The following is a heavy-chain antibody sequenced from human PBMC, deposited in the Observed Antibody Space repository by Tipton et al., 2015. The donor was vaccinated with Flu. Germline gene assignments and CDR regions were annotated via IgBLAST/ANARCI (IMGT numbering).Heavy chain of an antibody. CDR2: IYIDVGT. D-gene: IGHD6-19*01. CDR3: ARAIPVGPYLNAFDI. V-gene: IGHV3-53*01. CDR1: GFSVSNKY. Sequence: SLRLSCVVSGFSVSNKYMSWVRQAPGKGLNLVSFIYIDVGTFYADSVRGRFTTSRDISKNTVYLQMNSLRVDDTAVYYCARAIPVGPYLNAFDIWGQGTMVTVSS. J-gene: IGHJ3*02.